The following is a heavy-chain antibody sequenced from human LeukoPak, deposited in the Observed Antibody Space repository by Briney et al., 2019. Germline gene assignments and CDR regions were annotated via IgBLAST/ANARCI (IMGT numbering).Heavy chain of an antibody. CDR2: IKQDGSEK. D-gene: IGHD3-9*01. Sequence: GGSLRLSCAASGFTFSRYWMSWVRQAPGKGLEWVATIKQDGSEKYYVESVQARFTISRDNAKNSLSLQMNSLRAEDTAVYYCARSGLRYFDCPDYWGQGALVTVPS. CDR1: GFTFSRYW. CDR3: ARSGLRYFDCPDY. J-gene: IGHJ4*02. V-gene: IGHV3-7*05.